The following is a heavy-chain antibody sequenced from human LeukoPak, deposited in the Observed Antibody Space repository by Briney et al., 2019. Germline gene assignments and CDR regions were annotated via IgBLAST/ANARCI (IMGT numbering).Heavy chain of an antibody. CDR2: ISHYGSDT. D-gene: IGHD3-22*01. CDR1: TSS. J-gene: IGHJ5*01. V-gene: IGHV1-18*01. Sequence: ASVKVSCKDTSSNRCVRQAPGQGIAWMGWISHYGSDTYYAQKFQGRITVTTDTSTSTVYMELRNLRSDDTAVYYCARDLWNFYDDSGYNRDFDSWGQGTLVTVSS. CDR3: ARDLWNFYDDSGYNRDFDS.